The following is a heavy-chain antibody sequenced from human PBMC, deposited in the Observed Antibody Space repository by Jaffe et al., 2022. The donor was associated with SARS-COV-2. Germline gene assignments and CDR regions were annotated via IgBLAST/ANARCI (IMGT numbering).Heavy chain of an antibody. D-gene: IGHD3-22*01. CDR2: INPNSGGT. V-gene: IGHV1-2*04. J-gene: IGHJ4*02. CDR3: ARGDNYYDSSGYYTYYFDY. Sequence: QVQLVQSGAEVKKPGASVKVSCKASGYTFTGYYMHWVRQAPGQGLEWMGWINPNSGGTNYAQKFQGWVTMTRDTSISTAYMELSRLRSDDTAVYYCARGDNYYDSSGYYTYYFDYWGQGTLVTVSS. CDR1: GYTFTGYY.